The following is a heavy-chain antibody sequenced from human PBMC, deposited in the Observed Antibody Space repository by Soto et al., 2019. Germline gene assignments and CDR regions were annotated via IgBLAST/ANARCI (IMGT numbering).Heavy chain of an antibody. Sequence: SETLSLTCTVSGGSTSSYYWSWIRQPPGKGLEWIGYIYYSGSTNYNPSLKSRVTISVDTSKNQFSLKLSSVTAADTAVYYCARVIAAAGTSHFDYWGQGTLVTVSS. CDR3: ARVIAAAGTSHFDY. CDR1: GGSTSSYY. V-gene: IGHV4-59*01. D-gene: IGHD6-13*01. J-gene: IGHJ4*02. CDR2: IYYSGST.